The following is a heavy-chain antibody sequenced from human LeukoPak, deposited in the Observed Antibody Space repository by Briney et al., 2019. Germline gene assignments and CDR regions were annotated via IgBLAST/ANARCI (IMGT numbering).Heavy chain of an antibody. V-gene: IGHV3-23*01. CDR1: GFTFSAFA. CDR3: ARSYGYGAIGYFDY. D-gene: IGHD5-18*01. Sequence: GGSLRLSCAASGFTFSAFAMSWVRQAPGKGLEWVSGISGDGASTHYADSVKGRFSISRDYSRNMLYLQMNSLRAEDTAVYYCARSYGYGAIGYFDYWGQGTLVTVSS. J-gene: IGHJ4*02. CDR2: ISGDGAST.